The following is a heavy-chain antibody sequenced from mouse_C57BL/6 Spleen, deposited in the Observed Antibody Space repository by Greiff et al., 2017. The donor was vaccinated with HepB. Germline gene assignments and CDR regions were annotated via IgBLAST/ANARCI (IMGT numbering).Heavy chain of an antibody. CDR2: IWTGGGT. V-gene: IGHV2-9-1*01. Sequence: QVQLQQSGPGLVAPSQSLSITCTVSGFSLTSYAISWVRQPPGKGLEWLGVIWTGGGTNYNSALKSRLSISKGNSKSQVFLKMNSLQTDDTARYYCARTVVGGYYAMDYWGQGTSVTVSS. CDR1: GFSLTSYA. CDR3: ARTVVGGYYAMDY. D-gene: IGHD1-1*01. J-gene: IGHJ4*01.